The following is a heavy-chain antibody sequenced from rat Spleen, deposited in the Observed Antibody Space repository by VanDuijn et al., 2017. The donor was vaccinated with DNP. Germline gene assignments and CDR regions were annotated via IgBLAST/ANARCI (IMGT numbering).Heavy chain of an antibody. J-gene: IGHJ2*01. CDR2: INKDGNTI. Sequence: EVKLVESGGGLVQPGRSLKLSCAASGFNFNDYWMGWVRQAPGNGLEWIGEINKDGNTINYTPSLKDKFTISRDNAQNTLYLQMSTLGSEDTAIYYCTRMGYYGYKGYWGQGVMVTVSS. D-gene: IGHD1-9*01. CDR3: TRMGYYGYKGY. V-gene: IGHV4-2*01. CDR1: GFNFNDYW.